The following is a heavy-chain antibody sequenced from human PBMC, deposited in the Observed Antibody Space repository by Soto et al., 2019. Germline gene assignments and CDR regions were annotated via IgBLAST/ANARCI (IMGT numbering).Heavy chain of an antibody. CDR3: VRDGGHRGYY. V-gene: IGHV3-74*01. CDR1: GFMFSSYW. Sequence: PGGSLRLSCAASGFMFSSYWMHWVRQGPGKGPVWVSRISGDGSSISYADSVKGRFTISRDNAKNTLYLQMNNLRDEDTAMFYCVRDGGHRGYYCGPGTLVTVSS. D-gene: IGHD3-10*01. J-gene: IGHJ4*02. CDR2: ISGDGSSI.